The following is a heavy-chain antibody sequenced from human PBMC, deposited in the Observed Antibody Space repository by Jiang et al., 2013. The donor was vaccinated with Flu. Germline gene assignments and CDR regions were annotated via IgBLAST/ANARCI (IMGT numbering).Heavy chain of an antibody. CDR2: IYWDDDK. D-gene: IGHD6-19*01. J-gene: IGHJ5*02. CDR3: AYRPPLQEHIGWYPNWFDP. V-gene: IGHV2-5*02. CDR1: GFSLDTSGVG. Sequence: KPTQTLTLTCTFSGFSLDTSGVGVGWIRQPPGKAPEWLALIYWDDDKRYSPSLRSRLTIATATSKNLVVLIMTNMDPMDTATYFCAYRPPLQEHIGWYPNWFDPWGQGILVTVSS.